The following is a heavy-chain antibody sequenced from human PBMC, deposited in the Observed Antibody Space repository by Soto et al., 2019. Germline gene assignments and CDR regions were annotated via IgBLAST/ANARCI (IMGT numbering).Heavy chain of an antibody. V-gene: IGHV3-7*01. CDR2: IKQDGSEK. J-gene: IGHJ3*02. CDR3: ARDGYSGYDYVWAFDGFDI. Sequence: EVQLVESGGGLVQPGGSLRLSCAASGFTFSSYWMSWVRQAPGKGLEWVANIKQDGSEKYYVDSVKGRFTISRDNAKNSLYLQMNSLRAEDTAVYYCARDGYSGYDYVWAFDGFDIWGQGTMVTVSS. CDR1: GFTFSSYW. D-gene: IGHD5-12*01.